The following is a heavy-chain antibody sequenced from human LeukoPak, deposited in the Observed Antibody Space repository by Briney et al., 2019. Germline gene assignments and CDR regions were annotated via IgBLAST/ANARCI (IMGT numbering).Heavy chain of an antibody. D-gene: IGHD2/OR15-2a*01. J-gene: IGHJ4*02. Sequence: GGSLRLSCAASGFTFSSYAMSWVRQAPGQGLEWVSTINISGGSTFYADSVKGRFTISRDNSKNTLYLQMNSLRAEDTAVYYCAKGESKDYLNYFDYLNYFDHWGQGALVTVSS. V-gene: IGHV3-23*01. CDR3: AKGESKDYLNYFDYLNYFDH. CDR1: GFTFSSYA. CDR2: INISGGST.